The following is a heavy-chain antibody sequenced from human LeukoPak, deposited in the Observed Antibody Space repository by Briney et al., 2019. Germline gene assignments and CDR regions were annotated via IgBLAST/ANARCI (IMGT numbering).Heavy chain of an antibody. J-gene: IGHJ4*02. CDR3: VRGTGY. V-gene: IGHV3-64D*06. Sequence: QPGGSLRLSCSVSGFTFSTYVMHWVRQAPGKGLEYVSAISSNGDNTYYADSVKGRFTISRDNSKNTLYLQMISLRADDTAVYYCVRGTGYWGQGTLVTVSS. CDR2: ISSNGDNT. CDR1: GFTFSTYV.